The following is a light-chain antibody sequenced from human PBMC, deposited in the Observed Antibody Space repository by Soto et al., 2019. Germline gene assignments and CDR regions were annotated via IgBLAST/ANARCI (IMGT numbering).Light chain of an antibody. CDR3: QQYKSYPLT. Sequence: DIQMTQSPSTLSASVGDRVTITFRASQSISSRLAWYQQKPGKAPNLLIYKASSLESGVTSRFSGSGSGTEFALTTSSLQPDDFATYYGQQYKSYPLTFGVGTKVEIK. CDR2: KAS. V-gene: IGKV1-5*03. CDR1: QSISSR. J-gene: IGKJ4*01.